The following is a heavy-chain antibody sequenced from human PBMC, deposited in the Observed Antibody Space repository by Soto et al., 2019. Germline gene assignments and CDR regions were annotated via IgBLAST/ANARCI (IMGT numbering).Heavy chain of an antibody. CDR1: GDSIGTTHSY. D-gene: IGHD2-8*01. Sequence: SETLSLTCTVSGDSIGTTHSYWAWIRQSPGKGLEWIGNIHYSGSTYYMPSLRSRVTLSVDTSKNQFSLRLTSVTAEDTAVYYCARHEGNGNVWPLDYWGRGILVTVSS. CDR3: ARHEGNGNVWPLDY. CDR2: IHYSGST. J-gene: IGHJ4*02. V-gene: IGHV4-39*01.